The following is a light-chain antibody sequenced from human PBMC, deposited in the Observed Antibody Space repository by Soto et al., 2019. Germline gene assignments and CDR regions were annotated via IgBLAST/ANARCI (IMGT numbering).Light chain of an antibody. Sequence: DIQMTQSPSSVSASVGDRVTITCRASQGIRSWLAWYQQKPGKAPKLLISSASSLQSGVPSRFSGSGSGTDFTLNISGLQPEDFATYYCQQSDTFPATFGGGTRVEIK. V-gene: IGKV1D-12*01. J-gene: IGKJ4*01. CDR1: QGIRSW. CDR3: QQSDTFPAT. CDR2: SAS.